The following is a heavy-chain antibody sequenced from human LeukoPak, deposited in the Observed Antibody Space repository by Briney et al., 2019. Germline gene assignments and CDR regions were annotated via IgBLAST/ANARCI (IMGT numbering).Heavy chain of an antibody. V-gene: IGHV4-61*09. CDR2: VYTSGRT. J-gene: IGHJ5*02. CDR1: GDSITSDSGTYS. CDR3: ARENYGDFVGWFDP. Sequence: SQTLSLTCTVSGDSITSDSGTYSWSWIRQPAGKGLEWLGHVYTSGRTNYSPSLKSRVTFSLDTSKNQFSLNLSSVTAADTAVYYCARENYGDFVGWFDPWGQGTLVTVSS. D-gene: IGHD4-17*01.